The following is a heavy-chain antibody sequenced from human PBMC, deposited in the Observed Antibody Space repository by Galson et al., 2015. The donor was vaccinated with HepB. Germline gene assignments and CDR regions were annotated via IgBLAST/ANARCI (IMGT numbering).Heavy chain of an antibody. CDR3: ARLHPVSSGPDY. V-gene: IGHV4-59*08. D-gene: IGHD6-19*01. Sequence: ETLSLTCTVSGASTTDYYWSWVRQPPGKGLEWIGYVFYSGSTNYNPSLKSRVTISVDPPKNQFSLKLTSVTAADTAVYYCARLHPVSSGPDYWGQGTLVTVSS. J-gene: IGHJ4*02. CDR2: VFYSGST. CDR1: GASTTDYY.